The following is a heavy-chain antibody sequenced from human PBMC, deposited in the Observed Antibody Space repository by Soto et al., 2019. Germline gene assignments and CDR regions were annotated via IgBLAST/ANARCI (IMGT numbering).Heavy chain of an antibody. Sequence: GASVKVSCKASGSTLASYDIHWVRQASGQGLEWMGWINPNSDDRHYAQKFQGRVTMTRDTSIDTVYIGLSRLRSEDTAMYYCARAIAFIDGYNRRHYGMDVWGQGTTVTVSS. V-gene: IGHV1-8*01. CDR1: GSTLASYD. J-gene: IGHJ6*02. CDR3: ARAIAFIDGYNRRHYGMDV. CDR2: INPNSDDR. D-gene: IGHD5-12*01.